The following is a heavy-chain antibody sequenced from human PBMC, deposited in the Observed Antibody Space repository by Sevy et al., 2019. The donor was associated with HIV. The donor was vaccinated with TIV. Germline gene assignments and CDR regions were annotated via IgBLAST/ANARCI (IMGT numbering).Heavy chain of an antibody. Sequence: SETLSLTCTVSGGSISSYYWSWIRQPPGKGLEWIGYIYYSGSTNYNPSLKSRVTISVDTSKNQFSLKLSSVTAADTAVYYLARGVNYYDSSGYYFDYWGQGTLVTVSS. D-gene: IGHD3-22*01. J-gene: IGHJ4*02. V-gene: IGHV4-59*01. CDR1: GGSISSYY. CDR3: ARGVNYYDSSGYYFDY. CDR2: IYYSGST.